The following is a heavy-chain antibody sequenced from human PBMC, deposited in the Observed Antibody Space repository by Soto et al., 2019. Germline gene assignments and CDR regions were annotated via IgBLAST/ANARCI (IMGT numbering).Heavy chain of an antibody. V-gene: IGHV3-21*01. J-gene: IGHJ6*02. D-gene: IGHD6-13*01. CDR1: GFTFSSYS. CDR2: ISSSSSYI. Sequence: GGSLRLSCAASGFTFSSYSMNWVRQAPGKGLEWVSSISSSSSYIYYADSVKGRFTISRDNAKNSLYLQMNSLRAEDTAVYYCARDQDLRSSSWYTPFSYYYGMDVWGQGTTVTVSS. CDR3: ARDQDLRSSSWYTPFSYYYGMDV.